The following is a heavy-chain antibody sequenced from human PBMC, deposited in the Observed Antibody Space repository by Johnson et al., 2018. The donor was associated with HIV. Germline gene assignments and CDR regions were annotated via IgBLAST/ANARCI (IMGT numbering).Heavy chain of an antibody. CDR3: ARGDRSSGLCDVFDI. V-gene: IGHV3-30*01. CDR2: ISVDGRNE. D-gene: IGHD6-19*01. Sequence: QVQLVESGGGVVKPGTSLRLSCAASGFTFSSSVMHWVRQAPGKGLEWVSGISVDGRNEHYPDTVKGRFTISRDNSDNILYLQMNSLRVEDTAVYYCARGDRSSGLCDVFDIWGQGTMVTVSS. CDR1: GFTFSSSV. J-gene: IGHJ3*02.